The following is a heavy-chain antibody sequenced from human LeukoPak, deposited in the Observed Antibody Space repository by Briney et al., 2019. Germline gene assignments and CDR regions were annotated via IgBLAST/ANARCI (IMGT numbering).Heavy chain of an antibody. D-gene: IGHD5-18*01. CDR3: ASNTAMVTSFSY. CDR1: GYTLTELS. J-gene: IGHJ4*02. CDR2: FDPEDGET. Sequence: ASVKVSCKVSGYTLTELSMHWVRQAPGKGLEWMGGFDPEDGETIYAQKFQGRVTMTKDTSTDTAYMELSSLRSEDTAVYYCASNTAMVTSFSYWGQGTLVTVSS. V-gene: IGHV1-24*01.